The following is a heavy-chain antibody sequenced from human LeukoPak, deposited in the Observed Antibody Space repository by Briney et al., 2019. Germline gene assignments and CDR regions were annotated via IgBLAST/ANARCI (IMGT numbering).Heavy chain of an antibody. J-gene: IGHJ4*02. V-gene: IGHV1-2*02. CDR1: GYTFTGYY. CDR3: ARQTHYYDSSGYYYEFNNGLDY. D-gene: IGHD3-22*01. CDR2: INPNSGGT. Sequence: ASVKVSCKASGYTFTGYYMHWVRQAPGQGPEWMGWINPNSGGTNYAQKFQGRVTMTRDTSISTAYMELSRLRSDDTAVYYCARQTHYYDSSGYYYEFNNGLDYWGQGTLVTVSS.